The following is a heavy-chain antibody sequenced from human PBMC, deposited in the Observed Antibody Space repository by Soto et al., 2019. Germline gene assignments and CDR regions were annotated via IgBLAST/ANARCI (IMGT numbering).Heavy chain of an antibody. CDR2: IKQDGSEK. CDR1: GFTFSSYW. V-gene: IGHV3-7*01. Sequence: GGSLRLSCAASGFTFSSYWMSWVRQAPGKGLEWVANIKQDGSEKYYVDSVKGRFTISRDNAKNSLYLQMNSLRAEDTAVYYCARGDPPFPYYYDSSGGYYFDYWGQGTLVTVSS. D-gene: IGHD3-22*01. J-gene: IGHJ4*02. CDR3: ARGDPPFPYYYDSSGGYYFDY.